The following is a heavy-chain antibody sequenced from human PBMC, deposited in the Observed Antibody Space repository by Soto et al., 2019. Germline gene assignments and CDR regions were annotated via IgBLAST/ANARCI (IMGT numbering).Heavy chain of an antibody. Sequence: QVQLVQSGAEVKMPGSSVKVSCRASSDTFNNYAISWVRQAPGLGLEWMGGIIPVFGTTNYAQKFQGRVTITADASTTTAYMELSSLRSKDTAVYYCARARQLAAHGMDVWGQGTTVTVSS. CDR3: ARARQLAAHGMDV. CDR2: IIPVFGTT. V-gene: IGHV1-69*01. J-gene: IGHJ6*02. D-gene: IGHD6-6*01. CDR1: SDTFNNYA.